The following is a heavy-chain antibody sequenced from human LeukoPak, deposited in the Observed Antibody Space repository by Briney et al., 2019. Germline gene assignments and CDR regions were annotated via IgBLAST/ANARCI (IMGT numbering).Heavy chain of an antibody. CDR1: GGTFSSYA. D-gene: IGHD2-2*01. V-gene: IGHV1-69*04. J-gene: IGHJ3*02. CDR2: IILILGIA. Sequence: SVKVSCKASGGTFSSYAISWVRQAPGQGLEWMGRIILILGIANYAQKFQGRVTITADESTSTAYMELSSLRSEDTAVYYCAREYCSSTSCTDAFDIWGQGTMVTVSS. CDR3: AREYCSSTSCTDAFDI.